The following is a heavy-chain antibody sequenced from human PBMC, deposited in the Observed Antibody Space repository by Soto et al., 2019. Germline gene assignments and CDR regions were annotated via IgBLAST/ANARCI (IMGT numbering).Heavy chain of an antibody. J-gene: IGHJ4*02. CDR2: INPRNGAT. CDR3: VPHHHDSSGYFDS. CDR1: GYTFTGNY. Sequence: ASVKVSCKASGYTFTGNYMHWVQQAPGQGLEWMGWINPRNGATKYAQNFQGRVTLTWDTSITTAYMDLSRLRSDDTAMFYCVPHHHDSSGYFDSWGQGXLVTVSS. D-gene: IGHD3-22*01. V-gene: IGHV1-2*02.